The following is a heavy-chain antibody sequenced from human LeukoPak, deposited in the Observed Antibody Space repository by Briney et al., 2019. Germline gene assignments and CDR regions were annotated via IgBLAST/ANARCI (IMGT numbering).Heavy chain of an antibody. CDR1: GYTFTSYG. CDR2: ISSYNGNT. Sequence: ASVKVSCKASGYTFTSYGISWVRQAPGQGLEWMGWISSYNGNTNYAQKLQGGVTMSTDTSTGTAYMELRSLRSDDTAVYYCARRVAVARRDAFDIWGQGTMVTVSP. J-gene: IGHJ3*02. CDR3: ARRVAVARRDAFDI. V-gene: IGHV1-18*01. D-gene: IGHD6-19*01.